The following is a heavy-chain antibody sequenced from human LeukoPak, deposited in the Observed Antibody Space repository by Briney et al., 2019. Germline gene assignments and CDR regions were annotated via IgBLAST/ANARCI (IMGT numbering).Heavy chain of an antibody. CDR1: GFTFSNYA. CDR3: AKDGGLWVSAHWGDS. CDR2: ISGSGGST. Sequence: GGSLRLSCAASGFTFSNYAMSWVRQAPGKGLEWVSVISGSGGSTYYADSVKGRFTISRDNSKNTLFLQMNSLRAEDTAVYYCAKDGGLWVSAHWGDSWGRGTLVTVSS. V-gene: IGHV3-23*01. J-gene: IGHJ4*02. D-gene: IGHD7-27*01.